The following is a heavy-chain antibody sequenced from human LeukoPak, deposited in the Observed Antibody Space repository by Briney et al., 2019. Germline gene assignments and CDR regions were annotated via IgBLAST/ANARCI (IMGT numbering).Heavy chain of an antibody. V-gene: IGHV1-2*02. CDR2: INPNNGGT. D-gene: IGHD3-3*01. CDR1: GYTFTGYY. J-gene: IGHJ2*01. Sequence: ASVKVSCKASGYTFTGYYMHWVRQAPGQGLEWMGWINPNNGGTNYAQKFQGRVTITTDESTSTAYMELSSLRSEDTAVYYCARAWWSGRYFDLWGRGTLVTVSS. CDR3: ARAWWSGRYFDL.